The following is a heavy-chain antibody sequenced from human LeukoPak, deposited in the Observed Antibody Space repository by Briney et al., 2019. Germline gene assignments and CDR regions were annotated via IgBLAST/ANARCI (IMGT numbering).Heavy chain of an antibody. CDR1: GYTFTSYD. Sequence: ASVKVSCKASGYTFTSYDISWVRQATGQGLEWMGWMNPISGNTGYAQKFQGRVTMTRSTSISTAYMELSSLRSEDTAVYYCARDPAPYCSGGSCYRIRTYYYYYGMDVWGQGTTVTVSS. V-gene: IGHV1-8*01. CDR2: MNPISGNT. J-gene: IGHJ6*02. D-gene: IGHD2-15*01. CDR3: ARDPAPYCSGGSCYRIRTYYYYYGMDV.